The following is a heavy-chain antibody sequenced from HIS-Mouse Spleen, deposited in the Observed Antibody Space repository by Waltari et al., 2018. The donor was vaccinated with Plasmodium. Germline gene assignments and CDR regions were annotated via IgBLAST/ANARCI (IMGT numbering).Heavy chain of an antibody. CDR3: AHRDSIAAAVRAEYFQH. V-gene: IGHV2-5*02. CDR2: IYWDDDK. CDR1: GFSLSPSGVG. J-gene: IGHJ1*01. D-gene: IGHD6-13*01. Sequence: QITLKESGPTLVKPTQTLTLTCPFSGFSLSPSGVGVAWIRPPPGKAPGWRALIYWDDDKRYSPSLKSRLTITKDTSKNQVVLTMTNMDPVDTATYYCAHRDSIAAAVRAEYFQHWGQGTLVTVSS.